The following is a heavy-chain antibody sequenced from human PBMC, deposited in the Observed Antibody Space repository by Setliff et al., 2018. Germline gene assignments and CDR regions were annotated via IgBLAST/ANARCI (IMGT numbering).Heavy chain of an antibody. J-gene: IGHJ4*02. D-gene: IGHD1-26*01. CDR2: ISRRADLI. CDR3: ARDSGSGGSFDY. Sequence: GGSLRLSCLTSGFTFGDYAMSWVRQAPGKGPEWVSYISRRADLIYYADSVRGRFTISRDSARNSLYLQMNSLTADDTAVYYCARDSGSGGSFDYWGQGTLVTVSS. V-gene: IGHV3-11*04. CDR1: GFTFGDYA.